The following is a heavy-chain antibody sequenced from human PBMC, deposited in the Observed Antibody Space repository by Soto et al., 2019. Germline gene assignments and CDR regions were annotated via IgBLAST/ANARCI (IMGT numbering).Heavy chain of an antibody. Sequence: PGGSLRLSCTVSGFDFFGTYGFTWVRQAPGKGLEWIAFIRGRPYGATTEYAASVRGRFTVSRDDSLKQVNLQMNSLKTGDTAVYFCTREALGATSFFDFWGQGAQVTVSS. V-gene: IGHV3-49*04. CDR3: TREALGATSFFDF. J-gene: IGHJ4*02. CDR2: IRGRPYGATT. CDR1: GFDFFGTYG. D-gene: IGHD1-26*01.